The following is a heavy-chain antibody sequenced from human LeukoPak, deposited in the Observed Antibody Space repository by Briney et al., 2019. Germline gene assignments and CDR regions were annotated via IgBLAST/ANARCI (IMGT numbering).Heavy chain of an antibody. D-gene: IGHD2-2*02. V-gene: IGHV1-2*02. CDR1: GYTFTGYY. CDR3: ARDTIWRLAIRRPYYYYMDV. J-gene: IGHJ6*03. CDR2: INPNSGGT. Sequence: ASVKVSCKASGYTFTGYYMHWVRQAPGQGLEWMGWINPNSGGTNYAQKFQGRVTMTRDTSISTAYMELSRLRSDDTAVYYCARDTIWRLAIRRPYYYYMDVWGKGTTVTVSS.